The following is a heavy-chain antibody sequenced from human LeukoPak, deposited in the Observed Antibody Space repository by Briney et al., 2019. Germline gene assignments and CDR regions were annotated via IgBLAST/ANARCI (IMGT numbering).Heavy chain of an antibody. J-gene: IGHJ6*03. CDR1: GGSISSSSYY. D-gene: IGHD2-15*01. Sequence: SETLSLTCTVSGGSISSSSYYWGGIRQPPGKGLEWIGSIYYSATTYYNPSLKSRVSISVDTSKNQFSLKLSPVTAADTAVYYCARDGGGILSGYYYYYYMDVWGKGTTVTVSS. V-gene: IGHV4-39*07. CDR3: ARDGGGILSGYYYYYYMDV. CDR2: IYYSATT.